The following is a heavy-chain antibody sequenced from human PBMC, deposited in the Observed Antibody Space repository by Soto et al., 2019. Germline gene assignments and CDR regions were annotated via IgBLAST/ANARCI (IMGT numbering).Heavy chain of an antibody. J-gene: IGHJ5*02. V-gene: IGHV4-34*01. CDR1: GGSVNSYY. Sequence: SETLSLTCAVYGGSVNSYYWNWIRQPPGKGLEWIGEINNTGSTHYNPSLKSRVTMSVDTSKNQFSLRLSSVTAADTAMYYCSTGITVVGWHFTPFDPWGQGTLVTVSS. D-gene: IGHD1-20*01. CDR2: INNTGST. CDR3: STGITVVGWHFTPFDP.